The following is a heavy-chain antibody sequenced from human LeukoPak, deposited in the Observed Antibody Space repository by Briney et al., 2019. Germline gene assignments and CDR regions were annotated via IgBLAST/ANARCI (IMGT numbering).Heavy chain of an antibody. Sequence: GGSLRLFCAASGFTFSSYAMNWVRQAPGKGLEWVSYISSDGTTIYYADSVKGRITISRDNARNSLYLQMNSLRADDTAVYYCVPQKGYGGNPLDYWGQGTLVAVSS. CDR3: VPQKGYGGNPLDY. J-gene: IGHJ4*02. CDR2: ISSDGTTI. D-gene: IGHD4-23*01. V-gene: IGHV3-48*01. CDR1: GFTFSSYA.